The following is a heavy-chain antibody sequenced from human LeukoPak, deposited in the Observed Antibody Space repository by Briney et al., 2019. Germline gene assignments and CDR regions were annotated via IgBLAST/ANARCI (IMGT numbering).Heavy chain of an antibody. CDR2: FGTFYHSGNT. D-gene: IGHD6-6*01. CDR1: GYFISSGYF. V-gene: IGHV4-38-2*02. CDR3: AQSSSSSHFDY. Sequence: SETLFLTCTVSGYFISSGYFWGWIRQSPGKGLEWIGTFGTFYHSGNTSCSPSLKSRVTISVDTSRNQFSLRLTSVTAADTAVYFCAQSSSSSHFDYWGQGTLVTVSS. J-gene: IGHJ4*02.